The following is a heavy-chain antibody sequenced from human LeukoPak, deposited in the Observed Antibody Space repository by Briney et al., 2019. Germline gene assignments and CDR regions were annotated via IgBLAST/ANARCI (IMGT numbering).Heavy chain of an antibody. Sequence: PSETLSLTCTVSGGSINSGNYYWSWIRQPAGKGLEWIGRIYTSGSTNYNPSFKSRVTISTDTSKNQFTLKLNFVTAADTAVYYCARDHPTPNTGYMDVWGKGTTVTVSS. J-gene: IGHJ6*03. CDR1: GGSINSGNYY. CDR2: IYTSGST. CDR3: ARDHPTPNTGYMDV. D-gene: IGHD2-8*02. V-gene: IGHV4-61*02.